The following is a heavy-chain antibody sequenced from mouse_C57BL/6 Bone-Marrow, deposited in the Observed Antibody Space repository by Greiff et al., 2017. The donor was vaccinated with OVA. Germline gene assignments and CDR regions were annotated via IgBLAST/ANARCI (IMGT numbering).Heavy chain of an antibody. J-gene: IGHJ2*01. Sequence: QVHVKQSGPELVKPGASVKISCKASGYSFTSYYIHWVKQRPGQGLEWIGWIYPGSGNTKYTEKFKGKATLTADTSSSTAYMQLSSLTSEDSAVYYCAISYYGNYRDYWGQGTTLTVSS. CDR2: IYPGSGNT. V-gene: IGHV1-66*01. CDR1: GYSFTSYY. D-gene: IGHD2-10*01. CDR3: AISYYGNYRDY.